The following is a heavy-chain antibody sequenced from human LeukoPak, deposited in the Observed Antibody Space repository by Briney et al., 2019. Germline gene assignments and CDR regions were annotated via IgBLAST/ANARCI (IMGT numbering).Heavy chain of an antibody. Sequence: SETLSLTCTVSGGSISSSSYYWGWIRQPPGKGLEWIGSIYYSGSTYYNPSLKSRVTISVDTSKNQFSLKLSSVTAADTAVYYCARDGGPTYSSSWYSWFDPWGQGTLVTVSS. CDR2: IYYSGST. V-gene: IGHV4-39*07. CDR3: ARDGGPTYSSSWYSWFDP. CDR1: GGSISSSSYY. J-gene: IGHJ5*02. D-gene: IGHD6-13*01.